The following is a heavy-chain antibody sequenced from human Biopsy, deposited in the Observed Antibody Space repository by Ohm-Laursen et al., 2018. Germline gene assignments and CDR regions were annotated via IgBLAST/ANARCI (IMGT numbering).Heavy chain of an antibody. D-gene: IGHD6-13*01. CDR2: VDWDDYK. Sequence: TLTLMVTWSFSGLSFISRGMCLCWIRQAPGKALEWLARVDWDDYKDYSASLQTKLSISKDTSNDQVVLTVNNVDPADTATYYCARTPILIVSAGLVYRHRRHLQGMDVWGQGIAVTVS. CDR1: GLSFISRGMC. J-gene: IGHJ6*02. CDR3: ARTPILIVSAGLVYRHRRHLQGMDV. V-gene: IGHV2-70*11.